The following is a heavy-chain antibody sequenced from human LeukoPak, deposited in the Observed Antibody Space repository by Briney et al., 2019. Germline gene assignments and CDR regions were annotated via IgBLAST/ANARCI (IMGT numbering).Heavy chain of an antibody. J-gene: IGHJ6*03. V-gene: IGHV1-46*01. CDR1: GYTFTSYY. D-gene: IGHD4-17*01. Sequence: GASVKVSCKASGYTFTSYYMHWVRQAPGQGLEWMGITNPSGGSTSYAQKFQGRVTMTRDTSTSTVYMELSSLRSEDTAVYYCARDHQHDYGDYGPGDYYMDVWGKGTTVTISS. CDR2: TNPSGGST. CDR3: ARDHQHDYGDYGPGDYYMDV.